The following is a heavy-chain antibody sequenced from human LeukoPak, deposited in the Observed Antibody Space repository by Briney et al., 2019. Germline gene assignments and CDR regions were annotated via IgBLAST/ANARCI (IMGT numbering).Heavy chain of an antibody. V-gene: IGHV1-18*04. CDR2: IGAYNGDT. CDR1: GYTFTSFG. CDR3: TRDHCSGDNCPSFDY. Sequence: ASVTVSCTPSGYTFTSFGISWVRQAPGQGLEWMGWIGAYNGDTNYAQKFQGRVTMTTDTSTSTAYMDLRRLRSDDTAVYYCTRDHCSGDNCPSFDYWGEGTLVTVSS. J-gene: IGHJ4*02. D-gene: IGHD2-15*01.